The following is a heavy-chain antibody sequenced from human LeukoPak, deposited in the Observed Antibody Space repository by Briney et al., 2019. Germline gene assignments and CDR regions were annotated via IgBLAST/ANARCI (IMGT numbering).Heavy chain of an antibody. CDR3: AKGEHYDSSGYFPDY. CDR1: GFTFSSYG. Sequence: PGRSLRLSCAASGFTFSSYGMHWVRQAPGKGLEWVAVISYDGSNKYYADSVKGRFTISRDNSKNTLYLQMNSLRAEDTAVYYCAKGEHYDSSGYFPDYWGQGTLVTVSS. J-gene: IGHJ4*02. D-gene: IGHD3-22*01. CDR2: ISYDGSNK. V-gene: IGHV3-30*18.